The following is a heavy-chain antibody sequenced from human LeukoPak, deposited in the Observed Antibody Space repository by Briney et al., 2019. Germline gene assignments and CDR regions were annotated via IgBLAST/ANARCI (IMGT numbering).Heavy chain of an antibody. CDR2: ISSSSSTI. CDR3: AREDSSGYYRFDY. Sequence: GGSLRLSCAASGFTFSSYSMNWVRQAPGKGLEWVSYISSSSSTIYYADSVKGRFTISRDNSKNTLYLQMNSLRAEDTAVYYCAREDSSGYYRFDYWGQGTLVTVSS. V-gene: IGHV3-48*01. J-gene: IGHJ4*02. CDR1: GFTFSSYS. D-gene: IGHD3-22*01.